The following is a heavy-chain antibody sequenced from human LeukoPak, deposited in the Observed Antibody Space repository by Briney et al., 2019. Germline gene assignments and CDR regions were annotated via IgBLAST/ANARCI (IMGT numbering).Heavy chain of an antibody. D-gene: IGHD6-6*01. CDR1: GYTFTSYD. V-gene: IGHV1-8*01. CDR2: MNPNSGNT. CDR3: ARAGSSSVHYYYYMDV. Sequence: ASVKVSCKASGYTFTSYDINWVRQATGQGLEWMGWMNPNSGNTGYAQKFQGRVTMTRNTSISTAYMELSSLRSEDTAVYYRARAGSSSVHYYYYMDVWGKGTTVTVSS. J-gene: IGHJ6*03.